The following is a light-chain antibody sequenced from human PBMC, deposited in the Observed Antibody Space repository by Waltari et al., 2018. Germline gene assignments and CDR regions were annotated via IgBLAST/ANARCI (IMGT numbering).Light chain of an antibody. J-gene: IGLJ3*02. V-gene: IGLV6-57*03. CDR3: QSYHAGNPWV. Sequence: NFMLTQPHSVSESPGRTVTISCTRSSGSIASKYVQWYQQRPGSAPTTVIYEDDQRPSRLPDLFSGSIDRSSNSASLTISGLKTEDEADYYCQSYHAGNPWVFGGGTRLTVV. CDR1: SGSIASKY. CDR2: EDD.